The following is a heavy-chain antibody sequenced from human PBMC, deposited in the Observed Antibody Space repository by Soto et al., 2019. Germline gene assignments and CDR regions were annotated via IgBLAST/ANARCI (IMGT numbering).Heavy chain of an antibody. Sequence: SETLSLTCAVSGGSIDNSHSFWGWIRQPPGKGLEFIGSVYYSGGAYYNPSLKSRVTVSVDTSKNQLSLRVNSVAAAGAAGYYCLRVVEAATRRTDFDSWGQGILVTVSS. J-gene: IGHJ4*02. CDR3: LRVVEAATRRTDFDS. V-gene: IGHV4-39*01. CDR1: GGSIDNSHSF. CDR2: VYYSGGA. D-gene: IGHD2-15*01.